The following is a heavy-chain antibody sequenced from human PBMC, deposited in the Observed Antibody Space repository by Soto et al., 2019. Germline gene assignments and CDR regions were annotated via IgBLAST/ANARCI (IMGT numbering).Heavy chain of an antibody. Sequence: EVQLLESGGGLVQPGGSLRLSCAASGFTFSSYAMSWVRQAPGKGLEWVSAISGSGGSTYYADSVKGRFTISRDNSKNTLYLQRNSLRAEDTAVYYCAKVPIVVVPAARGNIDYWGQGTLVTVSS. CDR1: GFTFSSYA. J-gene: IGHJ4*02. CDR3: AKVPIVVVPAARGNIDY. CDR2: ISGSGGST. V-gene: IGHV3-23*01. D-gene: IGHD2-2*01.